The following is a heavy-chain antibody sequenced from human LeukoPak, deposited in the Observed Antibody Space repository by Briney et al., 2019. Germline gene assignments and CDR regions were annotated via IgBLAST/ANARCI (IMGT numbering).Heavy chain of an antibody. J-gene: IGHJ4*02. CDR1: GGSISSGGYY. D-gene: IGHD5-24*01. CDR2: IYYSGST. Sequence: SETLSLTCTVSGGSISSGGYYWSWIRQHPGKGLEWIGYIYYSGSTYYNPSLKSRVTISVDTSKNQFSLKLSSVTAADTAVYYCARGGDGYIRDYWGQGTLVTVSS. V-gene: IGHV4-31*03. CDR3: ARGGDGYIRDY.